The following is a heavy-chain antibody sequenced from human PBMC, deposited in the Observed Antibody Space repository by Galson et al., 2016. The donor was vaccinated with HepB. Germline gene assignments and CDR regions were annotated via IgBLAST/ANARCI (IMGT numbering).Heavy chain of an antibody. V-gene: IGHV3-21*01. CDR3: ARSNDYGDYYFDY. J-gene: IGHJ4*02. D-gene: IGHD4-17*01. CDR2: ISSSSSYI. CDR1: GFTFSCYS. Sequence: SLRLSCAASGFTFSCYSMNWVRQAPGKGLEWVSSISSSSSYIYYADSVKGRFTISRDNAKNSLYLQMNSLRAEDTAVYYCARSNDYGDYYFDYWGQGTLVTVSS.